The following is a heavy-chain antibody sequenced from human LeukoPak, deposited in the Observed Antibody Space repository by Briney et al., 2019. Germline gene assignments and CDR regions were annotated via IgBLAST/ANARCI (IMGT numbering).Heavy chain of an antibody. J-gene: IGHJ2*01. CDR3: ARVHYYYDSSGSYWYFDL. D-gene: IGHD3-22*01. V-gene: IGHV4-61*01. CDR2: IYHSGST. Sequence: PSETLSLTCTVSGGSVSSGSYYWSWIRQPPGKGLEWIGYIYHSGSTNYNPSLKSRVTISVDTSKNQFSLKLSSVTAADTAVYYCARVHYYYDSSGSYWYFDLWGRGTLVTVSS. CDR1: GGSVSSGSYY.